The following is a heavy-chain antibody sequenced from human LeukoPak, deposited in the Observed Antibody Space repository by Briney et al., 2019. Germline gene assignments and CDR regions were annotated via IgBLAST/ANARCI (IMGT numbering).Heavy chain of an antibody. J-gene: IGHJ5*02. CDR3: ARDRDCSGGSCYLLT. Sequence: GGSLRLSCAASGFTFSSYSMNWVRQAPGKGLEWVSSISSSSSYIYYADSVKGRFTISRDNAKNSLYLQMSSLRAEDTAVYYCARDRDCSGGSCYLLTWGQGTLVTVSS. V-gene: IGHV3-21*01. D-gene: IGHD2-15*01. CDR1: GFTFSSYS. CDR2: ISSSSSYI.